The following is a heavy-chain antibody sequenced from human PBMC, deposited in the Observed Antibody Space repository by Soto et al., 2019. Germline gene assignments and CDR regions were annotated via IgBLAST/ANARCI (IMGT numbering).Heavy chain of an antibody. D-gene: IGHD6-19*01. CDR2: ISYNGAT. CDR1: GDSIRSYY. Sequence: QVQLQESGPGLVKPSETLSLTCTVSGDSIRSYYWTWIRQPPGKGLEWIGDISYNGATNYNPSLESRVTISVATSRNPFSLKLRTVSAADTAIYYCARVDLGWYGPSCLDYWGQGTLVPVSS. CDR3: ARVDLGWYGPSCLDY. J-gene: IGHJ4*02. V-gene: IGHV4-59*01.